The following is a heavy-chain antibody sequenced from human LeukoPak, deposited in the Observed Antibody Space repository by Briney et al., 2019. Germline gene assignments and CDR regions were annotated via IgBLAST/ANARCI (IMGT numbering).Heavy chain of an antibody. V-gene: IGHV4-4*02. CDR2: VNLQGST. CDR1: GGSITNTNY. J-gene: IGHJ4*02. Sequence: SETLSLTCGVSGGSITNTNYWAWVRQPPGKGLEWIGEVNLQGSTNYNPSLMGRVAIAVDTSENHISLQLTSVTAADTAVYYCAREGGPYRPLDYSGQGTLVTVSS. CDR3: AREGGPYRPLDY.